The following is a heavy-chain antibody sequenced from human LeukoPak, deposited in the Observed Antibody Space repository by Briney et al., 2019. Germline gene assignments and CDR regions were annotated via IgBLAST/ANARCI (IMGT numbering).Heavy chain of an antibody. J-gene: IGHJ4*02. Sequence: ASVKVSCKASGYTFTGYYMHWVRQAPGQGLEWMGWINPNSGGTNYAQKFQGRVTMTRDTSISTAYMEVRRLRSDATALYYCARDHGDYVLYFGYWGQGSLVTDSS. D-gene: IGHD4-17*01. CDR1: GYTFTGYY. CDR3: ARDHGDYVLYFGY. V-gene: IGHV1-2*02. CDR2: INPNSGGT.